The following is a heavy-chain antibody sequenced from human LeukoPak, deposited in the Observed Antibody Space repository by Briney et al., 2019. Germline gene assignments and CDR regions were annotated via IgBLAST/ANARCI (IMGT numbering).Heavy chain of an antibody. CDR3: ARLWGFCPGGTCSFDQ. J-gene: IGHJ4*02. CDR1: RGSIVSYY. V-gene: IGHV4-59*08. CDR2: IFNTGTT. D-gene: IGHD2-8*02. Sequence: PSETLSLTCTVSRGSIVSYYGDWIRQPPGKGLEWIAYIFNTGTTKYNPSLKSRVTISVDTSNSQFSLRLSSVTAADTAVYYCARLWGFCPGGTCSFDQWGQESLVIVSS.